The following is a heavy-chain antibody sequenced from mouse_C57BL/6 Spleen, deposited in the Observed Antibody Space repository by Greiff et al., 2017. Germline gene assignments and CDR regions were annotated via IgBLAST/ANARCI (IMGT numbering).Heavy chain of an antibody. CDR1: GYSITSGYY. D-gene: IGHD2-1*01. CDR2: ISYDGSN. V-gene: IGHV3-6*01. CDR3: ARYGNWYFDV. J-gene: IGHJ1*03. Sequence: EVKLLESGPGLVKPSQSLSLTCSVTGYSITSGYYWNWIRQFPGNKLEWMGYISYDGSNNYNPSLKNRISITRDTSKNQFFLKLNSVTTEDTATYYCARYGNWYFDVWGTGTTVTVSS.